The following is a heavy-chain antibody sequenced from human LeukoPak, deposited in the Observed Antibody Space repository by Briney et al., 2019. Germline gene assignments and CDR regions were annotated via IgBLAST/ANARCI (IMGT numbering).Heavy chain of an antibody. CDR2: IYHSGST. V-gene: IGHV4-4*02. Sequence: SETLSLTCAVSGGSISSSNWRSWVRQPPGKGLEWIGEIYHSGSTNYNPSLKSRVTISVDKSKNQFSLKLSSVTAADTAVYYCARDRSGYSYSQYFNMWGQGTMVTVSP. CDR3: ARDRSGYSYSQYFNM. CDR1: GGSISSSNW. J-gene: IGHJ3*02. D-gene: IGHD5-18*01.